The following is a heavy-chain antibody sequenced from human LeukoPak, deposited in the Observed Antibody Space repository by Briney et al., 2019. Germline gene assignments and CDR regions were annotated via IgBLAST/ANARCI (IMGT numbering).Heavy chain of an antibody. V-gene: IGHV3-48*04. CDR1: GFTFDTYW. CDR2: ISSSSSTI. Sequence: GGSLRLSCAASGFTFDTYWMHWARQAPGKGLEWVSYISSSSSTIYYADSVKGRFTISRDNAKNSLYLQMNSLRAEDTAVYYCARESYSSGSPPGDYWGQGTLVTVSS. D-gene: IGHD6-19*01. CDR3: ARESYSSGSPPGDY. J-gene: IGHJ4*02.